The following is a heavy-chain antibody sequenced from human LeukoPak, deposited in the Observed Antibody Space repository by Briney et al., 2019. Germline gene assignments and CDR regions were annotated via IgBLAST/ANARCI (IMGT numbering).Heavy chain of an antibody. Sequence: SETLSLTCTVSGGSISSGSYYWSWIRQPAGKGLEWIGRIYTSGSTNYNPSLKSRVTISVDTSKNQFSLKLSSVTAADTAVYYCASGGSSDFDYWGQGTLVTVSS. CDR1: GGSISSGSYY. CDR2: IYTSGST. V-gene: IGHV4-61*02. CDR3: ASGGSSDFDY. D-gene: IGHD1-26*01. J-gene: IGHJ4*02.